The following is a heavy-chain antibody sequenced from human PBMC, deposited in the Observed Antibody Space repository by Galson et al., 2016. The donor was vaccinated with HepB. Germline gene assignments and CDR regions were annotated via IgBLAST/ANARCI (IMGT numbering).Heavy chain of an antibody. Sequence: SVKVSCKASGGTFSNSVVSWVRQAPGQGLEWMGGIIAMFDTTTYAQKFQGRVTITADESTNTAYMELSSLRSDDTAVYFCAKGVGSSPYYYFGMDVWGQGTAVTVSS. D-gene: IGHD1-26*01. J-gene: IGHJ6*02. V-gene: IGHV1-69*13. CDR2: IIAMFDTT. CDR3: AKGVGSSPYYYFGMDV. CDR1: GGTFSNSV.